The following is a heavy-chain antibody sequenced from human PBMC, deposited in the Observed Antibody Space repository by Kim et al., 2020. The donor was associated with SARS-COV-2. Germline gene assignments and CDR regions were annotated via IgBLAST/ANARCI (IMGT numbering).Heavy chain of an antibody. J-gene: IGHJ4*02. CDR3: AREFADYEGDYFDY. V-gene: IGHV4-4*07. D-gene: IGHD4-17*01. Sequence: PSPRSQVTMSVDTSKNQFSLKLSSVTAADTALYYCAREFADYEGDYFDYWGQGIVVTVYS.